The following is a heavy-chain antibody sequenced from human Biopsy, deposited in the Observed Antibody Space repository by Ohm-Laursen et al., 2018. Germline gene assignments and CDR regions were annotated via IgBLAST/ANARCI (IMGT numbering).Heavy chain of an antibody. CDR1: DGSISGYY. CDR3: AKNSGYSHDY. Sequence: GTLSLTCTVSDGSISGYYWSWIRQAPGKGLEWIGFIYYTGKTKSNPSLKSRLTMSVDTSKNQFSLNLTTVTTADTAVYYRAKNSGYSHDYWGPGILVTVPS. J-gene: IGHJ4*01. V-gene: IGHV4-59*03. CDR2: IYYTGKT. D-gene: IGHD3-22*01.